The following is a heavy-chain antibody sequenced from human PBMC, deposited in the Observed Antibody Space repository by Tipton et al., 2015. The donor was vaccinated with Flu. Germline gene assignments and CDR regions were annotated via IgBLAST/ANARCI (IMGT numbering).Heavy chain of an antibody. CDR2: ISGSGGST. Sequence: SLKLSCAASGFTFSNYAMSWVRQAPGKGLEWVSTISGSGGSTYNADSVKGRFTISRDNSKNTLYLQMNSLRAEDTAVYYCVKDLWARPLNVPITVFDYWGQGTLVTVSS. V-gene: IGHV3-23*01. CDR3: VKDLWARPLNVPITVFDY. CDR1: GFTFSNYA. J-gene: IGHJ4*02. D-gene: IGHD3-3*01.